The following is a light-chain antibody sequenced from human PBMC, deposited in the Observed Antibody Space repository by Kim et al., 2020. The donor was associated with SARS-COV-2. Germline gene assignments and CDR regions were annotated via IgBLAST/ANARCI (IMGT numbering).Light chain of an antibody. Sequence: LSPGERATLSCRASQSVSNYLAWYQQKPGQAPRLLIYGASSRATGIPDRFSGSGSGTDFTLTISRLEPGDFAVFYCQHYSTSPITFGQGTRLEIK. J-gene: IGKJ5*01. CDR2: GAS. CDR3: QHYSTSPIT. V-gene: IGKV3-20*01. CDR1: QSVSNY.